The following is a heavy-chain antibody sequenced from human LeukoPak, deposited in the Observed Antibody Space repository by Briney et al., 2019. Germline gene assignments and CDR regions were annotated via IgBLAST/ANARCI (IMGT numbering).Heavy chain of an antibody. Sequence: PGGSLRLSCTASGFTFSDHAMHWVRQAPGKGLEWVAVISYDGSNKYYADSVKGRFTISRDNSKNTLYLQMNSLRAEDTAVYYCARAVFNTYYDYVWGSYRDYYDSSGYPDYWGQGTLVTVSS. CDR1: GFTFSDHA. CDR2: ISYDGSNK. J-gene: IGHJ4*02. CDR3: ARAVFNTYYDYVWGSYRDYYDSSGYPDY. D-gene: IGHD3-16*02. V-gene: IGHV3-30-3*01.